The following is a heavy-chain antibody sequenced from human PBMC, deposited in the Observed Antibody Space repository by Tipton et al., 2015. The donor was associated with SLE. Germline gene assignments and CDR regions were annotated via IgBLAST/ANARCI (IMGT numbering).Heavy chain of an antibody. CDR3: AGVQEGYCSGGSCYYYYGMDV. CDR1: GFTFSSYE. V-gene: IGHV3-48*03. D-gene: IGHD2-15*01. Sequence: SLRLSCAASGFTFSSYEVNWVRQAPGKGLEWVSYISSSGSTIYYADSVKGRFTISRDNAKNSLYLQMNNLRAEDTAVYYCAGVQEGYCSGGSCYYYYGMDVWGQGTTVTVSS. CDR2: ISSSGSTI. J-gene: IGHJ6*02.